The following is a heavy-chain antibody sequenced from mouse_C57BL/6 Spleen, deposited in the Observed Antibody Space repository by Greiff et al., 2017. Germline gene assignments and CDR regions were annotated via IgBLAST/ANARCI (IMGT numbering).Heavy chain of an antibody. J-gene: IGHJ4*01. D-gene: IGHD2-5*01. CDR1: GYSFTDYN. CDR2: INPNYGTT. V-gene: IGHV1-39*01. CDR3: ARSASNYVHYYAMDY. Sequence: VQLQQSGPELVKPGASVKISCKASGYSFTDYNMHWVKQSNGKSLEWIVVINPNYGTTSYNQKFKGKATLTVDQSSSTAYMQLNSLTSEDSAVYYCARSASNYVHYYAMDYWGQGTSVTVPS.